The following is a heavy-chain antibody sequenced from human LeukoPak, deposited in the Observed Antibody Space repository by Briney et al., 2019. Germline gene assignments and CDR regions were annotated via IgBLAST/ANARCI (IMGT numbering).Heavy chain of an antibody. CDR1: GGTFSSYA. J-gene: IGHJ4*02. CDR2: IIPIFGTA. D-gene: IGHD3-22*01. CDR3: ARGGYYYDSSGYSHLPDY. V-gene: IGHV1-69*13. Sequence: SVKVSCKASGGTFSSYAISWVRQAPGQGLEWMGGIIPIFGTANYAQMFQGRVTITADESTSTAYMELSSLRSEDTAVYYCARGGYYYDSSGYSHLPDYWGQGTLVTVSA.